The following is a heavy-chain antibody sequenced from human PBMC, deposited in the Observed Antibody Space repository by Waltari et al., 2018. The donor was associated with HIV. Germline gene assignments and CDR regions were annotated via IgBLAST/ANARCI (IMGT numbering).Heavy chain of an antibody. V-gene: IGHV4-59*01. D-gene: IGHD6-6*01. J-gene: IGHJ3*02. Sequence: QVQLQESGPGLLKPSETLSLTCTVPGGSMSYYYWSWIRQPPGKTLELIGYSYYRGSTRYNPSLQRLVTISVDRAKNRYALRLTSVTAADTAVYYCARKVSSSSSKDDAFDIWGQGTMVTVSS. CDR3: ARKVSSSSSKDDAFDI. CDR1: GGSMSYYY. CDR2: SYYRGST.